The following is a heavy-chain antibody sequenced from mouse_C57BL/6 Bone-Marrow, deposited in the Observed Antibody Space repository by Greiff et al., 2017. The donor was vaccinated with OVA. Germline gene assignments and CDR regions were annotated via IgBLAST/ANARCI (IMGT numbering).Heavy chain of an antibody. CDR1: GFSLTSYG. V-gene: IGHV2-2*01. Sequence: VKLVESGPGLVQPSQSLSITCTVSGFSLTSYGVHWVRQSPGKGLEWLGVIWSGGSTDYNAAFISRLSISKDNSKSQVFFKMNSLQADDTAIYYCARKEGGYFDVWGTGTTVTVSS. CDR2: IWSGGST. J-gene: IGHJ1*03. CDR3: ARKEGGYFDV.